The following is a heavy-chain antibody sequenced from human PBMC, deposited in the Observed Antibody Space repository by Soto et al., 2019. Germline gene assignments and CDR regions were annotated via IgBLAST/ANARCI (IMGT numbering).Heavy chain of an antibody. D-gene: IGHD2-2*02. CDR1: GYTFNIYG. CDR3: ARATIPSQPKGLDV. Sequence: QVQLVQSGAEMKKPGASVKVSCKSSGYTFNIYGIHWLRQAPGQSLEWMGWINGGTGNVEYSQRFQDRVNISRDTSASTDYMEVSRLTFDDTAIYRCARATIPSQPKGLDVWGQGTAVIVSS. J-gene: IGHJ6*02. CDR2: INGGTGNV. V-gene: IGHV1-3*01.